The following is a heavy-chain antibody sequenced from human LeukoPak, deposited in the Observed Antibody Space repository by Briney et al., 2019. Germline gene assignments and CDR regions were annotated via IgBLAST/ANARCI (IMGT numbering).Heavy chain of an antibody. CDR3: AKEQQPLVHGDY. D-gene: IGHD6-13*01. J-gene: IGHJ4*02. V-gene: IGHV3-30*18. CDR1: GFTFSSYA. Sequence: PGTSLRLSCAASGFTFSSYAMHWVRQAPGKGLEWVATISYDESQKYYADSVKGRFTISRDNSKNTLYLQMNSLRAEDTAMYYWAKEQQPLVHGDYWGQGILVTVSA. CDR2: ISYDESQK.